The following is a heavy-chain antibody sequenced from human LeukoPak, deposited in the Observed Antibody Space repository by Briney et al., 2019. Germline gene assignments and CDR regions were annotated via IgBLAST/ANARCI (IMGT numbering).Heavy chain of an antibody. CDR3: ASEGLRSPASFDY. J-gene: IGHJ4*02. CDR1: GFTFSSYE. CDR2: ISSSGSTI. Sequence: QPGGSLRLSCAASGFTFSSYEMSWVRQAPGKGLEGVSYISSSGSTIYYADSEKGRFTISRDNAKNSLYLQMNSLRAEDTAVYYCASEGLRSPASFDYWGQGTLVTVSS. D-gene: IGHD5-12*01. V-gene: IGHV3-48*03.